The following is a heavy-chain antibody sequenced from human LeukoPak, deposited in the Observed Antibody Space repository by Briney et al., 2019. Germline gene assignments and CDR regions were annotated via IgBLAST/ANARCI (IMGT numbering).Heavy chain of an antibody. J-gene: IGHJ4*02. CDR2: IKQDGTEK. D-gene: IGHD6-19*01. V-gene: IGHV3-7*04. CDR1: GFTFTTYW. CDR3: AGGGSGWYWFGY. Sequence: PGESLRLSCAASGFTFTTYWLGWVRQPPGKGLEWVANIKQDGTEKYYVDSVKGRFTISRDNAKNSLYLQMNSLRAEDTAVYYCAGGGSGWYWFGYWGQGTLVTVSS.